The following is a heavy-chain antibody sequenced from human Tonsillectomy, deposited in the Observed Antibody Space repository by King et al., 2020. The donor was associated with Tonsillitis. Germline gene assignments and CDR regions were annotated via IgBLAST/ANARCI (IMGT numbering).Heavy chain of an antibody. J-gene: IGHJ5*02. CDR2: TYYSENT. CDR1: VGSISGGAYY. V-gene: IGHV4-31*03. CDR3: ARYEGGVFDP. D-gene: IGHD2-15*01. Sequence: HVQLQESGPGLVKPSQTLSLTCTVSVGSISGGAYYWSWIRQHPGKGLEWIGYTYYSENTYYNPSLKSRLTISLDTSKNQFSLQLSSVTAADTAMYYCARYEGGVFDPWGQGTLVTVSS.